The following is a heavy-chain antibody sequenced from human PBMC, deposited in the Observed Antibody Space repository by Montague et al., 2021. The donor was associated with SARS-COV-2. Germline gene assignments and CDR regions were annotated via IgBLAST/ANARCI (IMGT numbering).Heavy chain of an antibody. CDR1: GDSFNSPKYY. D-gene: IGHD3-10*01. J-gene: IGHJ3*02. V-gene: IGHV4-39*01. CDR2: SYYSGTA. CDR3: ARGSYGSGSYHAFDI. Sequence: SETRSLTCTVSGDSFNSPKYYCAWIRQPPGKGLEWIGSSYYSGTAYDNPSLRSQVTISVDTSKTQFSLKMNSVTAADTAVNYCARGSYGSGSYHAFDIWSQGTVVAVSS.